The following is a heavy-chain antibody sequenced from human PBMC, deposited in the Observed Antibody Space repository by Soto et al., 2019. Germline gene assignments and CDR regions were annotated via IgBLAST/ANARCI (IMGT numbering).Heavy chain of an antibody. Sequence: PSETLSLTCTVSGGSVSSGSYYWSWIRQPPGKGLEWIGYIYYSGSTNYNPSLKSRVTISVDTSKNQFSLKLSSVTAADTAVYYCARDFIAASQGYFDYWGQGTLVTVSS. J-gene: IGHJ4*02. CDR2: IYYSGST. D-gene: IGHD6-6*01. CDR3: ARDFIAASQGYFDY. CDR1: GGSVSSGSYY. V-gene: IGHV4-61*01.